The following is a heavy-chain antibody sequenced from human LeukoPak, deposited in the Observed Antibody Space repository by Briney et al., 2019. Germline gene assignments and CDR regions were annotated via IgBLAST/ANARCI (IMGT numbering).Heavy chain of an antibody. CDR3: ARGRGEPLQQPRSFDP. V-gene: IGHV1-69*13. J-gene: IGHJ5*02. Sequence: ASVKVSCKASGGTFSSYAISWVRQAPGQGLEWMGGIIPIFGTANYAQKFQGRVTITADESTSTAYMELSSLRSEDTAVYYCARGRGEPLQQPRSFDPWGQGTLVTVSS. D-gene: IGHD4-11*01. CDR2: IIPIFGTA. CDR1: GGTFSSYA.